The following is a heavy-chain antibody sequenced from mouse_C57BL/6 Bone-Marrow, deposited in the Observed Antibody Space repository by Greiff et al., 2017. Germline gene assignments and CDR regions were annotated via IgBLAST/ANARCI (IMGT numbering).Heavy chain of an antibody. CDR1: GFTFSSYG. V-gene: IGHV5-6*01. CDR3: ARHHLPDAMDY. J-gene: IGHJ4*01. Sequence: EVHLVESGGDLVKPGGSLKLSCAASGFTFSSYGMSWVRQTPDKRLEWVATISSGGSYTYYPDSVKGRFTISRDNAKNTLYLQMSSLKSEDTAMYYCARHHLPDAMDYWGQGTSVTVSS. CDR2: ISSGGSYT.